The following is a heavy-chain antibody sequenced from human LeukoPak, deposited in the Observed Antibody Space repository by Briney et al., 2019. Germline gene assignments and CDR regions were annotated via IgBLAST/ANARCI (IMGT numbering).Heavy chain of an antibody. CDR3: ARMLGGEILDVDSRMDV. CDR1: GGSISSYY. Sequence: NASETLSLTCTVSGGSISSYYWSWIRQPPGKGLEWIGYIYYSGSTNYNPSLKSRVTISVDTSKNQSSLKLSSVTAADTAVYYCARMLGGEILDVDSRMDVWGQGTTVTVSS. CDR2: IYYSGST. V-gene: IGHV4-59*01. J-gene: IGHJ6*01. D-gene: IGHD2-15*01.